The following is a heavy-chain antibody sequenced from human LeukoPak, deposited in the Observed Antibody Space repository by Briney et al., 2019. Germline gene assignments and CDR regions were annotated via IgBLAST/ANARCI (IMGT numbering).Heavy chain of an antibody. V-gene: IGHV4-39*01. D-gene: IGHD2-2*01. J-gene: IGHJ3*02. CDR1: GGYISSSSYY. CDR3: AEVGCSSTSCYAEEAFDI. Sequence: SETLSLTCTVSGGYISSSSYYWGWNRQPPGKGLEWIGSIYYSGSTYYNPSLKSRVTISVDTSKNQFSLKQSSVTAADTAVYYCAEVGCSSTSCYAEEAFDIWGQGTMVTVSS. CDR2: IYYSGST.